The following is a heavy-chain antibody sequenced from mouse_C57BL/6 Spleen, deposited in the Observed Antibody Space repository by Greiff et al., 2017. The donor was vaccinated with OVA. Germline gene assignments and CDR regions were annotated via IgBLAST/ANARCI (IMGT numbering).Heavy chain of an antibody. CDR1: GFTFSDYY. Sequence: EVQLVESEGGLVQPGSSMKLSCTASGFTFSDYYMAWVRQVPEKGLEWVANINYDGSSTYYLDSLKSRFIISIDNAKNILYMQTSSLKYEDTATDYGARGGGLRLVGYYLDDWGQGTTLTVSS. D-gene: IGHD3-2*02. CDR2: INYDGSST. V-gene: IGHV5-16*01. J-gene: IGHJ2*01. CDR3: ARGGGLRLVGYYLDD.